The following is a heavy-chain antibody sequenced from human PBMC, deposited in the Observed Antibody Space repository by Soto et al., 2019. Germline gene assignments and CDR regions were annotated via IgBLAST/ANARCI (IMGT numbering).Heavy chain of an antibody. CDR3: VNTSPGDY. CDR2: INSDGTST. D-gene: IGHD1-26*01. CDR1: GFAFSRYW. V-gene: IGHV3-74*01. J-gene: IGHJ4*02. Sequence: PGGSLRLSCAASGFAFSRYWMHWVRQAPGKGLVWVSRINSDGTSTSYADSVEGRFTISRDNAKNTLYLQMNSLRADDTAVYYCVNTSPGDYWCLGTLVTVSS.